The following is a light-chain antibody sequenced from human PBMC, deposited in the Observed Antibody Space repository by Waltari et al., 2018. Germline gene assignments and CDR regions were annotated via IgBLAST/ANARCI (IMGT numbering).Light chain of an antibody. Sequence: DIQMTQSPSSLSASVGDRVTITCRASQGISSYLNWYQQKPGKAPKLLIYHATLLQSGVPSRFSGSGSGTEYTLTISSLQSEDFATYYCQQYNSFPWRFGQGTKVEIK. CDR1: QGISSY. CDR2: HAT. V-gene: IGKV1-39*01. CDR3: QQYNSFPWR. J-gene: IGKJ1*01.